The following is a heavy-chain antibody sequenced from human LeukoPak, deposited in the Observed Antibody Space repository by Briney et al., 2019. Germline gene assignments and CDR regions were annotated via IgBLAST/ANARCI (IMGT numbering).Heavy chain of an antibody. Sequence: SETLSLTCTVSGGSITNDYWNWIRQSSGKQLEWIGSIHYSGTIDYSPSLKSRITISLDTSKNQFSLKLSSVTAADTAMYYCATSYDHGWLIGSWGQGTLVTVSS. CDR3: ATSYDHGWLIGS. D-gene: IGHD3-16*01. J-gene: IGHJ4*02. V-gene: IGHV4-59*01. CDR1: GGSITNDY. CDR2: IHYSGTI.